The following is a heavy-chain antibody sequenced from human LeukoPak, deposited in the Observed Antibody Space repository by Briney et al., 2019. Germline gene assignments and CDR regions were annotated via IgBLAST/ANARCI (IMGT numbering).Heavy chain of an antibody. J-gene: IGHJ4*02. D-gene: IGHD4-11*01. V-gene: IGHV4-59*02. CDR3: ARAVVGDYSNYDY. CDR1: GGSVSGYY. Sequence: PSETLSLSWTVSGGSVSGYYWNWIRQPPGKGLEWIGYVYYNGNTNYNPSLKSRVTMSVDTSKNQFSLKMSSVTAADTAVYYCARAVVGDYSNYDYWGQGTLVTVSS. CDR2: VYYNGNT.